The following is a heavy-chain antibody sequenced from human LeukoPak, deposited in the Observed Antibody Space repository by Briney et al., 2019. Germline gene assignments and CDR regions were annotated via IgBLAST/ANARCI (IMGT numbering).Heavy chain of an antibody. CDR3: AKSRGQLVPDFFQH. D-gene: IGHD6-13*01. CDR1: GYSISSGYY. Sequence: SETLSLTCAVSGYSISSGYYWGWIRQPPGKGLEWIGSIYHSGSTYYNPSLKSRVTISVDTSKNQFSLKLSSVTAADTAVYYCAKSRGQLVPDFFQHWGQGTLVTVSS. V-gene: IGHV4-38-2*01. J-gene: IGHJ1*01. CDR2: IYHSGST.